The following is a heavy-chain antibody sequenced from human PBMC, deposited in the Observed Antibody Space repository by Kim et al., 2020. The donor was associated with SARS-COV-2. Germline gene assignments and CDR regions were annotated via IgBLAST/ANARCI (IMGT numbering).Heavy chain of an antibody. V-gene: IGHV3-23*01. Sequence: GGSLRLSCAASGFTFSSYAMSWVRQSPGKGLEWVAAISGSGSSIYYADSVKGRFTISRDNSKNTLYVQMNSLRAEDTALYYCAKGQWPVRGWFDSWGQGTVVTVSS. CDR2: ISGSGSSI. CDR1: GFTFSSYA. J-gene: IGHJ5*01. CDR3: AKGQWPVRGWFDS. D-gene: IGHD6-19*01.